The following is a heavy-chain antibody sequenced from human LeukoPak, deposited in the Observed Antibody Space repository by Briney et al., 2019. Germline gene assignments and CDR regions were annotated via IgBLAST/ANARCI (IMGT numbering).Heavy chain of an antibody. J-gene: IGHJ5*02. V-gene: IGHV3-23*01. CDR3: ARVMILWFGDGWFDP. D-gene: IGHD3-10*01. CDR1: GFTFSSYA. CDR2: ISGSGGST. Sequence: GGSLRLSCAASGFTFSSYAMSWVRQAPGKGLEWVSAISGSGGSTYYADSVKGRFTISRDSAKNSLYLQMNSLRAEDTAVYYCARVMILWFGDGWFDPWGQGTLVTVSS.